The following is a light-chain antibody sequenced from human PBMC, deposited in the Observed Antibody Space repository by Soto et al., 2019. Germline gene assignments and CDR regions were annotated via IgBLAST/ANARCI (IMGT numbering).Light chain of an antibody. CDR3: QQYDSSSYT. Sequence: EIVLTQSPGTPSLSQGERATLSCRASQSLSTGYLAWYQQKPGQAPRLLIYAASTRATGIPDRFSGSGSGTDFTLTISRLGPEDFAVYYCQQYDSSSYTFGQGTKLEIK. CDR2: AAS. J-gene: IGKJ2*01. V-gene: IGKV3-20*01. CDR1: QSLSTGY.